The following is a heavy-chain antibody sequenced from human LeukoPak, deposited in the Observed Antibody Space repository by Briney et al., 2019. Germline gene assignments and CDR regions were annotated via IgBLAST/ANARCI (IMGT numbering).Heavy chain of an antibody. Sequence: PGGSLRLSCAASGFTVSSNYMSWVRQAPGKGLEWVSVIYSGGSTYYADSVKGRFTISRDNSKNTLYLQMNSLRAEDTAVYYCARVGATLRDAFDIWGQGTMVTVSS. J-gene: IGHJ3*02. CDR3: ARVGATLRDAFDI. CDR1: GFTVSSNY. D-gene: IGHD1-26*01. V-gene: IGHV3-53*01. CDR2: IYSGGST.